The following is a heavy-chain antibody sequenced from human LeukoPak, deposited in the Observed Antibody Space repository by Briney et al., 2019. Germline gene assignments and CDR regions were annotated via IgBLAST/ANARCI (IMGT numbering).Heavy chain of an antibody. CDR2: INHSGST. J-gene: IGHJ6*02. Sequence: SETLSLTCAVYGGSFSGYYWSWIRQPPGKGLEWIGEINHSGSTNYNPPLKSRVTISVDKSKNQFSLKLSSVTAADTAVYYCARDGSNWSNDYYHGVDVWGQGTTVTVSS. D-gene: IGHD4-11*01. V-gene: IGHV4-34*01. CDR1: GGSFSGYY. CDR3: ARDGSNWSNDYYHGVDV.